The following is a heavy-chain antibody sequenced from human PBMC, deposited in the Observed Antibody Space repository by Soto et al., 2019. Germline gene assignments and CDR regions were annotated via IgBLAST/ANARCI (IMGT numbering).Heavy chain of an antibody. V-gene: IGHV4-30-4*01. Sequence: QVQLQESGPGLVKPSQTLSLTCTVSGGSISSGDYYWSWLRQPPGKGLEWIGYIYYSGSTYYNPSLKSRVTISVDPSKNPFSLKLSSVTAADTAVYYCARANYGGKGWYFDLWGRGTLVTVSS. CDR1: GGSISSGDYY. CDR3: ARANYGGKGWYFDL. J-gene: IGHJ2*01. D-gene: IGHD4-17*01. CDR2: IYYSGST.